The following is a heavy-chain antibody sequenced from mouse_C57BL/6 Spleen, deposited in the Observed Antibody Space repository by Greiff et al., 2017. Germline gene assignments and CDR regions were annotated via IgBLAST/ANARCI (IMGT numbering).Heavy chain of an antibody. CDR2: IYPGDGDT. D-gene: IGHD3-2*01. CDR1: GYAFSSYW. Sequence: VKLQESGAELVKPGASVKISCKASGYAFSSYWMNWVKQRPGKGLEWIGQIYPGDGDTNYNGKFKGKATLTADKSSSTAYMQLSSLTSEDSAVYFCARDSEYYAMDYWGQGTSVTVSS. V-gene: IGHV1-80*01. J-gene: IGHJ4*01. CDR3: ARDSEYYAMDY.